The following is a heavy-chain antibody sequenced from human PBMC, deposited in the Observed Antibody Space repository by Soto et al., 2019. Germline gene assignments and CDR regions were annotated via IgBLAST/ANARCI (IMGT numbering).Heavy chain of an antibody. V-gene: IGHV4-31*03. CDR3: ARDSRIAAAGKDYGMDV. Sequence: QVQLQESGPGLVKPSQTLSLTCTVSGGSISSGGYYWSWIRQHPGKGLEWIGYIYYSGSTYYNPSLKSRVTISVDTSKNQFSLKLSSVTAADTAVYYCARDSRIAAAGKDYGMDVWGQGTTVTVSS. CDR1: GGSISSGGYY. D-gene: IGHD6-13*01. J-gene: IGHJ6*02. CDR2: IYYSGST.